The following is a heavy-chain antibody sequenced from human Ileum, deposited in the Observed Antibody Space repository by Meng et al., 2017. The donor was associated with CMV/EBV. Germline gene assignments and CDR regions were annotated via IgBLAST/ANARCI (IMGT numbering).Heavy chain of an antibody. Sequence: SETLSLTCTVSGGSIRSSSYFWVWIRQSPGKGLEWIESIYYSGTTFYKPSLKSRATMSVDTSKNQFSLKLSSVTAADTAVYYCARLVVVPADINYFDYWGQGTLVTVSS. V-gene: IGHV4-39*07. CDR1: GGSIRSSSYF. J-gene: IGHJ4*02. D-gene: IGHD2-2*01. CDR3: ARLVVVPADINYFDY. CDR2: IYYSGTT.